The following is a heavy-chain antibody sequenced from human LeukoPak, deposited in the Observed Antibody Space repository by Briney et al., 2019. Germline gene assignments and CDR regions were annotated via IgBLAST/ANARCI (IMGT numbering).Heavy chain of an antibody. CDR3: ARGLLYYYDSSGYYPDAFDI. J-gene: IGHJ3*02. CDR1: GGSISSYY. V-gene: IGHV4-4*07. CDR2: IYTSGST. D-gene: IGHD3-22*01. Sequence: SETLSLTCTVSGGSISSYYWSWIRQPAGKGLEWIGRIYTSGSTNYNPSLKSRVTISVDTSKNQFSLKLSSVTAADTAVYYCARGLLYYYDSSGYYPDAFDIWGQGTMVTVSS.